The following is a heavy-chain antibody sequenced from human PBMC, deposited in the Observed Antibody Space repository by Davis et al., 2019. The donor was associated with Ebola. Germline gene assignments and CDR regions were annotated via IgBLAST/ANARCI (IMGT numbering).Heavy chain of an antibody. Sequence: GSLRLSCTVSGVSIYGRGYYWGWIRQSPGKGLEWIASIYYSGSTYYNPSLKSRVTISVDTSKNQFSLKLSSVTAADTAVYYCGGGGVVAAYAFDYWGQGTLVTVSS. CDR2: IYYSGST. D-gene: IGHD2-15*01. CDR1: GVSIYGRGYY. CDR3: GGGGVVAAYAFDY. V-gene: IGHV4-39*01. J-gene: IGHJ4*02.